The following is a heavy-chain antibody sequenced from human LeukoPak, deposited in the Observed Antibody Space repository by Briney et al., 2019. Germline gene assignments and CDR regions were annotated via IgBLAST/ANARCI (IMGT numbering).Heavy chain of an antibody. CDR2: ISGSGGGT. D-gene: IGHD3-22*01. Sequence: PGGCLRLSCAVSGISLSNYGMSWVRQAPGKGLEWVAGISGSGGGTNYADSVKARFTISRDNPKNTLYLQMNRLRAEDTAVYFCAKRGVVIRVILVGFHKEAYYFDSWGQGALVTVSS. CDR3: AKRGVVIRVILVGFHKEAYYFDS. J-gene: IGHJ4*02. V-gene: IGHV3-23*01. CDR1: GISLSNYG.